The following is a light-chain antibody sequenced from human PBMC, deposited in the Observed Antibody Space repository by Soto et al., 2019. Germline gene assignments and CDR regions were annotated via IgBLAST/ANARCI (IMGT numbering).Light chain of an antibody. CDR2: AVS. Sequence: LSPGERATLSCRASQSVISSSLAWYQQKPGQAPRLLIYAVSSRATGIPDRFSGSGSGTDFTLTISRLEPEDFAVYYCHQYGTPPQTFGQGTKVDIK. V-gene: IGKV3-20*01. CDR3: HQYGTPPQT. CDR1: QSVISSS. J-gene: IGKJ1*01.